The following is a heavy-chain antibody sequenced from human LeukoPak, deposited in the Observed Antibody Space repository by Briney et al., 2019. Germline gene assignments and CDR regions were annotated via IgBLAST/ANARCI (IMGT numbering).Heavy chain of an antibody. CDR1: GFTFDDYG. CDR2: INRNGGST. D-gene: IGHD2-2*01. J-gene: IGHJ4*02. CDR3: ARISSTSFSDY. V-gene: IGHV3-20*04. Sequence: PGGSLRLSCAASGFTFDDYGITWVRQAPGKGLEWVSGINRNGGSTAYGDSVKGRFTISRDNAKNSLYLQMNSLRAEDTALYYCARISSTSFSDYWGQGTLVTVSS.